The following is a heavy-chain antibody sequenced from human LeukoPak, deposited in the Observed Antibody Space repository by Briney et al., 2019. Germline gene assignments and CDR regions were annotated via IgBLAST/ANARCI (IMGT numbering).Heavy chain of an antibody. V-gene: IGHV1-2*02. Sequence: ASVKVSCKAPGYSFTGYYMHWVRQAPGQGLEWMGWINPNSGGANYAQKFQGRVTMTRDTSISTAYMELSGLRSDDTAVYYCASSPPGITTRPSYWGQGTLVTVSS. J-gene: IGHJ4*02. D-gene: IGHD1/OR15-1a*01. CDR3: ASSPPGITTRPSY. CDR1: GYSFTGYY. CDR2: INPNSGGA.